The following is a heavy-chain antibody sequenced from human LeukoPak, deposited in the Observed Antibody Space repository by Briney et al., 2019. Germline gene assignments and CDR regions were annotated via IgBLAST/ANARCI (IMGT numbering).Heavy chain of an antibody. CDR1: GFTFSDYA. D-gene: IGHD6-13*01. J-gene: IGHJ5*02. CDR2: IWYDGSNK. CDR3: AREGKAAGTSGWIDP. Sequence: PGRSLRLSCAASGFTFSDYAMPWVRQVPGKGLEWVAVIWYDGSNKYHADSVKGRFTIPRDNSKNTLYLEMNSLKVEDTAVYYCAREGKAAGTSGWIDPWGQGTLVTVSS. V-gene: IGHV3-33*01.